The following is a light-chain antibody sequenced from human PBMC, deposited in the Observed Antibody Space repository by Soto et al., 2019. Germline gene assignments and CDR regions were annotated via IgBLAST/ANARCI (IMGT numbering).Light chain of an antibody. J-gene: IGLJ1*01. CDR3: CSYAGSSTL. CDR1: SSDVGSYNL. Sequence: LTQPASVSGSPGQSITISCTGTSSDVGSYNLVSWYQQHPGKAPKLMIYEGSKRPSGVSNRFSGSKSGNTASLTISGLQAEDEADYYCCSYAGSSTLFGTGTKVTVL. V-gene: IGLV2-23*01. CDR2: EGS.